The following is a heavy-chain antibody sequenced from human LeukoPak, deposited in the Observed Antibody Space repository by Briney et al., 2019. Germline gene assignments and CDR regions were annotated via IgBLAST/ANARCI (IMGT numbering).Heavy chain of an antibody. J-gene: IGHJ5*02. D-gene: IGHD3-16*01. CDR2: ISTTGSTI. Sequence: GGSLRLSCAASGFTFSTYNMNWVRQAPGKGLEWVSYISTTGSTIYYADSVKGRFTISRDNANNSLYLRMNSLRGEDTAVYYCASSPPRGGRPWGQGTLVSVSS. CDR1: GFTFSTYN. V-gene: IGHV3-48*01. CDR3: ASSPPRGGRP.